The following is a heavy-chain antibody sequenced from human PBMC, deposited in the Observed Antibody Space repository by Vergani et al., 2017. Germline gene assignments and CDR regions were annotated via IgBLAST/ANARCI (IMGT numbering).Heavy chain of an antibody. Sequence: QVQLVESGGGVVQPGRSLRLSCAASGFTFRSNGMHWVRQAPGKGLEWVAVMWYDGSKTYYGDSVKGRFTIARDNSKNTLYLQMNSLRAEDTAVYYCARLWGSNAFDYWGQGSLVTVSS. CDR3: ARLWGSNAFDY. D-gene: IGHD7-27*01. J-gene: IGHJ4*02. CDR2: MWYDGSKT. V-gene: IGHV3-33*01. CDR1: GFTFRSNG.